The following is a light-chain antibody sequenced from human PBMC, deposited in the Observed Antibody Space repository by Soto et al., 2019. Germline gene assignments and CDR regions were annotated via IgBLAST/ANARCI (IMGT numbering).Light chain of an antibody. V-gene: IGKV1-5*03. J-gene: IGKJ1*01. CDR1: QSISSW. CDR2: EAS. Sequence: DIQMIQSPSTLSASVGDRVTITCRASQSISSWLAWYQQKPGKAPKPLIYEASNLETGVPSRFSGSESGTEFTITISSLQPDDFATYYCQQYSSYWTFGQGTKLEIK. CDR3: QQYSSYWT.